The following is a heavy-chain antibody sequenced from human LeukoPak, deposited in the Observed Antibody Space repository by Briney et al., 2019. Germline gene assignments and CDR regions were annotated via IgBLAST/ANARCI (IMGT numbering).Heavy chain of an antibody. Sequence: GGSLRLSCAASGFTFSSYAMSWVRQAPGKGLEWVSAIGGSGSTTYYADSVKGRFTISRDNSKSTLSLQMNSLRAEDTAIYYCATYRQVLLPFESWGQGTLVTVSS. CDR2: IGGSGSTT. CDR1: GFTFSSYA. J-gene: IGHJ4*02. V-gene: IGHV3-23*01. D-gene: IGHD2-8*02. CDR3: ATYRQVLLPFES.